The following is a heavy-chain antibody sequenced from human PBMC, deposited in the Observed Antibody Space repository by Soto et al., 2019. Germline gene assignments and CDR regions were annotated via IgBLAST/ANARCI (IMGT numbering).Heavy chain of an antibody. V-gene: IGHV4-31*03. CDR2: IYYSGST. Sequence: QVQLQESGPGLVKPSQTLSLTCSVSGGSINTAGHYWGWIRQHPEKGLEWIGYIYYSGSTFYNPSLKSRVTISIDTSKKPFSLKLTYVSAADTAVYYCASGGSEYYFDQWGQGTLVTVSS. CDR3: ASGGSEYYFDQ. CDR1: GGSINTAGHY. D-gene: IGHD3-16*01. J-gene: IGHJ4*02.